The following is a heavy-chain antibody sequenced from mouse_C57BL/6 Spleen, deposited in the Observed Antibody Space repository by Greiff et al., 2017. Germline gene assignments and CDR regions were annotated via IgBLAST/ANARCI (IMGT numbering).Heavy chain of an antibody. CDR2: IYPSDSET. CDR3: ARSNQLRLRGYFDY. CDR1: GYTFTSYW. V-gene: IGHV1-61*01. D-gene: IGHD3-2*02. Sequence: QVQLQQPGAELVRPGSSVKLSCKASGYTFTSYWMDWVKQRPGQGLEWIGNIYPSDSETHYNQKFKDKATLTVDKSSSTAYMQLSSLTSEDSAVYYCARSNQLRLRGYFDYWGQGTTLTVSS. J-gene: IGHJ2*01.